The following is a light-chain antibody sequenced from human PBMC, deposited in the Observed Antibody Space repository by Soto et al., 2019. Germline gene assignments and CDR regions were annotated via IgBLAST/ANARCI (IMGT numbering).Light chain of an antibody. CDR1: QSISSY. J-gene: IGKJ3*01. CDR2: AAS. CDR3: LQSYSTPRT. Sequence: DIQMTQSPSSLSASVGDRVTITCWASQSISSYLNWYQQKPGKAPKLLIYAASSLQSGVTSRFSGSGSVKEFTLFISSLQPEDFATYYSLQSYSTPRTFGPGTKVEIK. V-gene: IGKV1-39*01.